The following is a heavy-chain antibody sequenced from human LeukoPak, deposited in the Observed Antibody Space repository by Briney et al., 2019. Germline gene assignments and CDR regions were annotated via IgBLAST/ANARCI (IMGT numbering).Heavy chain of an antibody. CDR3: SRASFRPSQLVHRGGGWFDY. CDR1: GYTFTSYG. D-gene: IGHD1-1*01. Sequence: VASVKVSCKASGYTFTSYGISWVRQAPGQGLEWMGWISAYNGNTNYAQKLQGRVTMTTDTSTSTAYMELSSLRSEDTAVYYCSRASFRPSQLVHRGGGWFDYWGQGTLVTVSS. J-gene: IGHJ4*02. V-gene: IGHV1-18*01. CDR2: ISAYNGNT.